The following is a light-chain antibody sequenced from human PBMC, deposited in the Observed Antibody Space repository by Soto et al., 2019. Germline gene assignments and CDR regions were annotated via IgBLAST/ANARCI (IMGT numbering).Light chain of an antibody. CDR2: EVS. CDR3: CSYARRSGLV. CDR1: SSDVGSYNL. J-gene: IGLJ1*01. V-gene: IGLV2-23*02. Sequence: QSVLTQPASVSGSPGQSITISCTGTSSDVGSYNLVSWYQQHPGKAPKLMIYEVSKRPSGVSNRFSGSKSGNTASLTISGLKYEDEADYYCCSYARRSGLVIGTGPKVXVL.